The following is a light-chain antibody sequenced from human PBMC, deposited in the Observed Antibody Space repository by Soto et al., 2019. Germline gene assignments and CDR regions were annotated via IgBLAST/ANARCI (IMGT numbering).Light chain of an antibody. CDR1: SIGGFNY. V-gene: IGLV2-11*01. CDR2: DVY. J-gene: IGLJ1*01. Sequence: QSVLTQPRSVSGSPGQSVTISCTGSSIGGFNYVSWYQQHPGKAPRVVIYDVYKRPSGVPDRFSGSKSGNTASLTISGLQADDEADYSCCTYAGIYTYVFGSGTKVTVL. CDR3: CTYAGIYTYV.